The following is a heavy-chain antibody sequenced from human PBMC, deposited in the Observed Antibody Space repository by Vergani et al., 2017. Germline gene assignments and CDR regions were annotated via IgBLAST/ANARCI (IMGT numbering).Heavy chain of an antibody. CDR1: RDTFTDYY. D-gene: IGHD4-17*01. Sequence: QVQLVQSGAEVKKPGASVKVSCKASRDTFTDYYMHWVRQAPGQGLEWMGWINPKTGGTNSAQKFEGRVTLTRDTSISTAYMELSRLRSDDTAVYYCARASGDSYYYYGMDVWGQGASVTVSS. J-gene: IGHJ6*02. CDR2: INPKTGGT. V-gene: IGHV1-2*02. CDR3: ARASGDSYYYYGMDV.